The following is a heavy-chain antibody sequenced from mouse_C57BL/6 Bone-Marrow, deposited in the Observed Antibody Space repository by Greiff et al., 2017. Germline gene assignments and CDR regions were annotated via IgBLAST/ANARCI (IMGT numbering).Heavy chain of an antibody. D-gene: IGHD2-4*01. V-gene: IGHV1-55*01. CDR2: IYPGSGST. Sequence: VQLQQPGAELVKPGASVKMSCKASGYTFTSYWITWVKQRPGQGLEWIGDIYPGSGSTNYNEKFKSKATLTVDTSSSTAYMQLSSLTSEDSAVYYCARPSKTPYDYGYYFDYWGQGTTLTVSS. CDR1: GYTFTSYW. CDR3: ARPSKTPYDYGYYFDY. J-gene: IGHJ2*01.